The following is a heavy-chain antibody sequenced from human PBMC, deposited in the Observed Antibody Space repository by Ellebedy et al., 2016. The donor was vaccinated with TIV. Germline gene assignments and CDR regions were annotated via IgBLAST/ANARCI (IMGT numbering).Heavy chain of an antibody. D-gene: IGHD2-2*01. Sequence: GESLKISXAASGFTFSSYWIHWVRQAPGKGLVWVSRINSDGSSTSYADSVKGRFTISRDNAKNTLYLQMNSLRAEDTAVYYCARPPRGGHCSSSSCYQGYMDVWGKGTTVTVSS. CDR1: GFTFSSYW. V-gene: IGHV3-74*01. CDR2: INSDGSST. CDR3: ARPPRGGHCSSSSCYQGYMDV. J-gene: IGHJ6*03.